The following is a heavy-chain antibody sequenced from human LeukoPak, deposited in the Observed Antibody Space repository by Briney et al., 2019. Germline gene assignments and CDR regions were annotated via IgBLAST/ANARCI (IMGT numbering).Heavy chain of an antibody. CDR3: ARAKYDFWSGYPEYYFDY. Sequence: GRSLRLSCAASGFTFSSYGMHWVRQAPGKGLVWVSRINSDGSSTSYADSVKGRFTISRDNAKNTLYLQMNSLRAEDTAVYYCARAKYDFWSGYPEYYFDYWGQGTLVTVSS. D-gene: IGHD3-3*01. V-gene: IGHV3-74*01. J-gene: IGHJ4*02. CDR2: INSDGSST. CDR1: GFTFSSYG.